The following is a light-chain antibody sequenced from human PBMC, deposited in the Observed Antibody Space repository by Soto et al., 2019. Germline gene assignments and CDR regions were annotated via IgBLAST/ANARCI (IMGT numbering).Light chain of an antibody. CDR1: QGIRSF. V-gene: IGKV1-9*01. Sequence: DIQLTQSPSFLSASVGDRVTITCRASQGIRSFLAWYQQKPGKAPKLLIYAASTLQSGVPSRFSGSGSGTEFALTFSSLQPEDFATYYCQQLNSYPRTFGQGTKVEIK. CDR2: AAS. CDR3: QQLNSYPRT. J-gene: IGKJ1*01.